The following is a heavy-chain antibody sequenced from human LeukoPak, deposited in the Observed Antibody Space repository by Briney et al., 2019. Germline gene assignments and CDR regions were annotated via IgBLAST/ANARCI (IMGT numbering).Heavy chain of an antibody. J-gene: IGHJ3*02. CDR2: IRGKINGYAP. CDR1: GFSFSASS. D-gene: IGHD2-8*02. CDR3: ASGGGVLAAFDI. Sequence: GGSLRLSCGASGFSFSASSMHWVRQAPGKGLEWVARIRGKINGYAPHFAASVDGRFTVSRDDSKNTMYLHMNSLKTEDTAVYYCASGGGVLAAFDIWGQGTMVIVSS. V-gene: IGHV3-73*01.